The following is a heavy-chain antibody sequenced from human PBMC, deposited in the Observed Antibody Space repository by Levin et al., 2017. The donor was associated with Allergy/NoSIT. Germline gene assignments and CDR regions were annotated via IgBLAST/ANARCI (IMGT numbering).Heavy chain of an antibody. V-gene: IGHV1-2*04. J-gene: IGHJ4*02. CDR2: INPNSGGT. Sequence: ASVKVSCKASGYTFTGYYMHWVRQAPGQGLEWMGWINPNSGGTNYAQKFQGWVTMTRDTSISTAYMELSRLRSDDTAVYYCARGPRYCSGGSCYKPAPVTTDFDYWGQGTLVTVSS. D-gene: IGHD2-15*01. CDR1: GYTFTGYY. CDR3: ARGPRYCSGGSCYKPAPVTTDFDY.